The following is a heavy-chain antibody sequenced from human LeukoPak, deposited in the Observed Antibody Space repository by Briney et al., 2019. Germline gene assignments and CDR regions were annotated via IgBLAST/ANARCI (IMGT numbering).Heavy chain of an antibody. CDR2: INPNSGAT. CDR3: ARDRYFDYFRHAFDI. V-gene: IGHV1-2*02. Sequence: ASVKVSCKASGYTFTGYYMHWVRQAPGQGLEWMGWINPNSGATNYAQKFQGRVTMTRDTSMSTAYMELSRLTSDDTAVYFCARDRYFDYFRHAFDIWGQGTTVTISS. CDR1: GYTFTGYY. D-gene: IGHD3-9*01. J-gene: IGHJ3*02.